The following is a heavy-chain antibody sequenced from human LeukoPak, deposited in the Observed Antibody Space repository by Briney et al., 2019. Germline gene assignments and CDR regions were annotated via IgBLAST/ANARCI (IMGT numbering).Heavy chain of an antibody. CDR1: GYTFTGYY. J-gene: IGHJ6*03. V-gene: IGHV1-2*02. CDR2: INPNSGGT. D-gene: IGHD3-10*01. Sequence: ASVKVSCKASGYTFTGYYMHWVRQAPGQGLEWMGWINPNSGGTNYAQKFQGRITMTRHTSISTAYMELIRLTSDDTAVYYCARGSAGLASSGRPSPYYFYYMDVWGKGTTVTVSS. CDR3: ARGSAGLASSGRPSPYYFYYMDV.